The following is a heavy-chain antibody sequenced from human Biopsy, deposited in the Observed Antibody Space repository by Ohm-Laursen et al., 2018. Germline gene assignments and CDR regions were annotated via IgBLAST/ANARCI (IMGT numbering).Heavy chain of an antibody. CDR1: DFPLSSGAFY. CDR2: FYGSGNT. V-gene: IGHV4-61*08. CDR3: AKGITVYGVVLPYYFDD. Sequence: GTLSLTCRVSDFPLSSGAFYWSWIRQPPGKGLEWLGYFYGSGNTYYNPSLKSRVTISVDPSKNQFSLKLNAVTAADTAVYYCAKGITVYGVVLPYYFDDWGQGTLVTVSS. D-gene: IGHD3-3*01. J-gene: IGHJ4*02.